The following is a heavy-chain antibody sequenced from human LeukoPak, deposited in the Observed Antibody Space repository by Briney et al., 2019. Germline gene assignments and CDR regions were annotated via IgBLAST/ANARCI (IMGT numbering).Heavy chain of an antibody. CDR3: AKESSWATFDY. Sequence: GGSLRLSCAASGFTFSSYAMNWVCQAPGKGLEWVSAISGGGDSTYYADSLKGRFTISRDNSKNTLYLQMSSLRAEDTALYYCAKESSWATFDYWGQGTLVTVSS. CDR1: GFTFSSYA. CDR2: ISGGGDST. J-gene: IGHJ4*02. D-gene: IGHD5-12*01. V-gene: IGHV3-23*01.